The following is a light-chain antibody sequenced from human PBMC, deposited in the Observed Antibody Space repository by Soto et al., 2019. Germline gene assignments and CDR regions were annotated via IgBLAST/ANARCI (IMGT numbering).Light chain of an antibody. CDR2: DNN. Sequence: QSALTQPPSVSAAPGQKVTISCSGSSSNIGNNYVSWYQQLPGTAPKLLIYDNNKRPSGIPDRFSGSKSGTSATLGITGLQTGDEADYYCGTWDSSLSDVVFGGGTQVTVL. V-gene: IGLV1-51*01. J-gene: IGLJ2*01. CDR1: SSNIGNNY. CDR3: GTWDSSLSDVV.